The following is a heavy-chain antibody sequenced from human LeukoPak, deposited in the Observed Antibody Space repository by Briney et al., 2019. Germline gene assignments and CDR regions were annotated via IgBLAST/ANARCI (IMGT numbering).Heavy chain of an antibody. CDR1: GYAFTSYD. Sequence: ASVKVSCKASGYAFTSYDINWVRQATGQGLEWMGWINTNTGNPTYAQGFTGRFVFSLDMSVSTAYLQISSLRAEDTALYFCARDKGDTSGWYRANFDYWGQGTLVTVSS. CDR2: INTNTGNP. D-gene: IGHD6-19*01. CDR3: ARDKGDTSGWYRANFDY. J-gene: IGHJ4*02. V-gene: IGHV7-4-1*02.